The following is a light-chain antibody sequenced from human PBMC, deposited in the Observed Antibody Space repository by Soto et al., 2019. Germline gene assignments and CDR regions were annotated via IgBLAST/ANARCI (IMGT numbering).Light chain of an antibody. CDR2: GAS. CDR1: QSVSSS. J-gene: IGKJ1*01. CDR3: QQYGSSLWT. V-gene: IGKV3-20*01. Sequence: EIVLTQYPGTLSLSPGERATLSCRAGQSVSSSLAWYQHKRGQAPRLLIYGASRRATGIPDRFSGSGSGTDFTLTISRLEPEDFAVYFCQQYGSSLWTFDQGTKVEIK.